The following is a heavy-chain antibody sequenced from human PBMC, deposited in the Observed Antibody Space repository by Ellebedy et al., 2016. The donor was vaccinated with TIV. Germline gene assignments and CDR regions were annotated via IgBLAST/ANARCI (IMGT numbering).Heavy chain of an antibody. D-gene: IGHD3-10*01. CDR3: ARDPDYYGSGTQGGY. J-gene: IGHJ4*02. Sequence: GGSLRLSCSASGFTVSGTHMSWVRQAPGKGLEWVSVSDAGGNTYYADSVKDRFTFSRDNPKNTLYLQMNGLRVEDTAVYYCARDPDYYGSGTQGGYWGQGTLVTVSS. CDR2: SDAGGNT. V-gene: IGHV3-66*01. CDR1: GFTVSGTH.